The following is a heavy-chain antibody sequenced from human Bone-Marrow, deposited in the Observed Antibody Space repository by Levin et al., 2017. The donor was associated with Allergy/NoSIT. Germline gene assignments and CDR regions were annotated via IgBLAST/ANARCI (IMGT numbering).Heavy chain of an antibody. CDR3: ARETLGLGV. V-gene: IGHV3-48*01. Sequence: GGSLRLSCAASGFTLSQYSMNWVRQAPGKGLEWVSYLSNTGTTIFYADSVKGRFTISRDHGKNALFLQMDRLRPEDTAVYYCARETLGLGVWGQGTTVTVAS. CDR1: GFTLSQYS. D-gene: IGHD3-16*01. J-gene: IGHJ6*02. CDR2: LSNTGTTI.